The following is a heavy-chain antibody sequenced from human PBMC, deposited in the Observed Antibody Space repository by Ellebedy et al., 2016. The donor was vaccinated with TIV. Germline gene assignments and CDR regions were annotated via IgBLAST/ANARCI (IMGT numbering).Heavy chain of an antibody. V-gene: IGHV4-39*01. CDR2: IYYSGST. D-gene: IGHD2-8*01. Sequence: GSLRLXXTVSGGSISSSSYYWGWIRQPPGKGLEWIGSIYYSGSTYYNPSLKSRVTISVDTSKNQFSLKLSSVTAADTAVYYCARLMMTWFGPWGQGTLVTVSS. CDR3: ARLMMTWFGP. J-gene: IGHJ5*02. CDR1: GGSISSSSYY.